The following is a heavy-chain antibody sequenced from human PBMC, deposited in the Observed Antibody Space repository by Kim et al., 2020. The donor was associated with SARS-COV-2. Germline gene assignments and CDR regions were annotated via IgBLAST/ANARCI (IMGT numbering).Heavy chain of an antibody. V-gene: IGHV4-34*12. Sequence: SETLSLTCAVYGGSFSGYYWSWIRQPPGKGLEWIWEIIHSGRTPYYPSLKSRVTTSVDTSKNPFPLTLTSVTASATAVYYCAWRLSNPSVWGGHVCVPWG. J-gene: IGHJ5*02. CDR2: IIHSGRT. D-gene: IGHD3-16*01. CDR3: AWRLSNPSVWGGHVCVP. CDR1: GGSFSGYY.